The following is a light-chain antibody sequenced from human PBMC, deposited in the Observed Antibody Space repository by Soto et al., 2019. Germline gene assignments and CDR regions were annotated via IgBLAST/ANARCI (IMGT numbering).Light chain of an antibody. CDR1: QSSSSY. CDR2: VAS. CDR3: QQRYTSPFYT. Sequence: DSQMTQSPSSLSASVGDRVTIACRGSQSSSSYLTWYQQKPGKAHHLLIFVASRLRTGVPSSFSGSGSGTDFSLTIRSLQPEDFGTYYCQQRYTSPFYTFGQGTMV. J-gene: IGKJ2*01. V-gene: IGKV1-39*01.